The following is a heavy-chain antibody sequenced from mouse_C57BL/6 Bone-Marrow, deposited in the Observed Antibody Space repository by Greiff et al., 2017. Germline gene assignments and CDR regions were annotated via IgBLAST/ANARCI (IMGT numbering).Heavy chain of an antibody. V-gene: IGHV2-2*01. Sequence: VQLQQSGPGLVQPSQSLSITCTVSGFSLTSYGVHWVRQSPGKGLEWLGVIWSGGSTDYNAAFISRLSISKDNSKSQVFFKMNSLQADDTARYYCARYNWLWYFDVWGTGTTVTVYS. CDR3: ARYNWLWYFDV. CDR1: GFSLTSYG. J-gene: IGHJ1*03. D-gene: IGHD1-3*01. CDR2: IWSGGST.